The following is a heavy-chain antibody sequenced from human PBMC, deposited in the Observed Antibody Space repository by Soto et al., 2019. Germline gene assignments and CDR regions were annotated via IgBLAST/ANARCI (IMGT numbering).Heavy chain of an antibody. J-gene: IGHJ4*02. CDR3: AKVEYSSSSPLTFDY. D-gene: IGHD6-6*01. CDR2: ISGSGGST. V-gene: IGHV3-23*01. CDR1: GFTFSSYD. Sequence: GGSLRLSCAASGFTFSSYDMNWVRQAPGKGLEWVSAISGSGGSTYYADSVKGRFTISRDNSKNTLYLQMNSLRAEDTAVYYCAKVEYSSSSPLTFDYWGQGTLVTVSS.